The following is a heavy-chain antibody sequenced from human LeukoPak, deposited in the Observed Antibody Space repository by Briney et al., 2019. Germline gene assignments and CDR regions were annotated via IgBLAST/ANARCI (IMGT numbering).Heavy chain of an antibody. D-gene: IGHD6-25*01. CDR3: GRVLTAAGLDF. CDR2: IHDDGRT. CDR1: GGSMRDSRT. J-gene: IGHJ4*02. V-gene: IGHV4-39*07. Sequence: SETLSLTCTVSGGSMRDSRTWGWIRQPPGKGLEWIANIHDDGRTASNPSLKSRVTISQDTSKNQFSLKVNSVTAAGTAFYYCGRVLTAAGLDFWGPGTLVTVSS.